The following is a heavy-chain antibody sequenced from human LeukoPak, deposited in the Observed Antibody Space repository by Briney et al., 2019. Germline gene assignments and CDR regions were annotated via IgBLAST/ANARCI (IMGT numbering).Heavy chain of an antibody. CDR3: ARGLYYYDSSAYYGGAFDI. J-gene: IGHJ3*02. D-gene: IGHD3-22*01. Sequence: GGSLRLSCAASGFTFSSYWMHWVRKAPGKGLVWVSRINSDVSSTSYADFMKGRFTISRDNAKNTLYLQMNSLRAEDTAVYYCARGLYYYDSSAYYGGAFDIWGQGTMVTVSS. CDR1: GFTFSSYW. V-gene: IGHV3-74*01. CDR2: INSDVSST.